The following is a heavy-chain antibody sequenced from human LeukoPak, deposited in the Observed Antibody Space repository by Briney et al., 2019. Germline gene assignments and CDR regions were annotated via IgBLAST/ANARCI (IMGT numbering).Heavy chain of an antibody. J-gene: IGHJ3*02. D-gene: IGHD6-19*01. Sequence: ASVKVSCKASGYTFTSYGISWVRQAPGQGLEWMGWISAYNGNTNYAQKLQGRVTMTTDTSTSTACMELRSLRSDDTAVYYCARTRQWNAFDIWGQGTMVTVSS. V-gene: IGHV1-18*01. CDR3: ARTRQWNAFDI. CDR1: GYTFTSYG. CDR2: ISAYNGNT.